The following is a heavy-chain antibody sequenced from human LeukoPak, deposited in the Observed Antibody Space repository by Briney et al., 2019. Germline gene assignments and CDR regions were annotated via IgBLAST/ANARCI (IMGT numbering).Heavy chain of an antibody. D-gene: IGHD5-24*01. J-gene: IGHJ4*02. CDR1: GFTFSSYT. Sequence: GGSLRLSCAASGFTFSSYTMNWVRQAPGKGLEWVSSISSSSTYIYYADSVKGRFTISRDNAKNTLSLQMNSLRAEDTAVYYCVGGYKYYFDYWGQGTLVTVPS. CDR2: ISSSSTYI. CDR3: VGGYKYYFDY. V-gene: IGHV3-21*01.